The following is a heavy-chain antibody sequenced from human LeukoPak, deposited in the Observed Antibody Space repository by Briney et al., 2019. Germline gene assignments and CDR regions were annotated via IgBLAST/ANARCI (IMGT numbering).Heavy chain of an antibody. CDR1: GFTFSNYW. D-gene: IGHD5-18*01. CDR3: ARGGSDTAMAHDY. J-gene: IGHJ4*02. Sequence: GGSLRLSCVASGFTFSNYWMHWVRQPPGKGLVWVSRIYVDGRTTNYADSVKGRFTISRDNAKNTVYLEMNSLSVEDTAVYFCARGGSDTAMAHDYWGQGTLVTVSS. CDR2: IYVDGRTT. V-gene: IGHV3-74*01.